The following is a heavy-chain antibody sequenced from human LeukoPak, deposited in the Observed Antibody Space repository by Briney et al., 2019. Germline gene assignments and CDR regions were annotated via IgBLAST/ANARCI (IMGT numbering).Heavy chain of an antibody. CDR3: VGYCSSTSCFRYMDV. J-gene: IGHJ6*03. Sequence: PGGSLRLSCAASGFTFSSYDMHWVRQATGKGLEWVSAIGTAGDTYYPGSVKGRFTISRENAKNSLYLQMNSLRAGDTAVYYCVGYCSSTSCFRYMDVWGKGTTVTISS. CDR1: GFTFSSYD. CDR2: IGTAGDT. D-gene: IGHD2-2*03. V-gene: IGHV3-13*01.